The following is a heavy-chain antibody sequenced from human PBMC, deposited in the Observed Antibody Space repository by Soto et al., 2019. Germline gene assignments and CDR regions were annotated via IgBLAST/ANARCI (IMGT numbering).Heavy chain of an antibody. CDR3: VWGERGYRAGYYYYYGMDV. Sequence: SDTLSLTCTVSGGSISSGDYYWNWIRQAPGKGLEWIAFMYYSGRTFYNPSLKSRGTISVDTSKNQVSLRLTSVTAADTAVYYCVWGERGYRAGYYYYYGMDVWGQGTTVTVSS. CDR1: GGSISSGDYY. J-gene: IGHJ6*02. V-gene: IGHV4-30-4*02. CDR2: MYYSGRT. D-gene: IGHD5-12*01.